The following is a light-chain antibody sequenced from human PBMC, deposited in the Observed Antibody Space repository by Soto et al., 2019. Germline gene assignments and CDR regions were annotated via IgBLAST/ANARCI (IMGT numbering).Light chain of an antibody. V-gene: IGKV3-20*01. J-gene: IGKJ1*01. Sequence: EIVLTQSPGSLSLSLGERATLSCRASQSVDSAFFAWYQQKPGQPPRLLMYGASRRATGIPDRFSVSGSGTDYTLTISRLEPEDFAVYDCQQYASSLTFGQGTKVEI. CDR1: QSVDSAF. CDR2: GAS. CDR3: QQYASSLT.